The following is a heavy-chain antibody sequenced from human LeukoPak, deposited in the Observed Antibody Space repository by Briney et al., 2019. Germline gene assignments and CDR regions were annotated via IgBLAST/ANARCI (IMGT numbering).Heavy chain of an antibody. J-gene: IGHJ5*02. CDR1: GFTFSRSW. V-gene: IGHV3-7*04. Sequence: PGGSLRLSCAASGFTFSRSWMTWVRQAPGKGLEWVASINEDGSEIHYVDPVKGRFTISRDNAKDSLYLQMNSLTAEDTAMYYCVRAYHPGGWFDPWGQGTLVTVSS. D-gene: IGHD2-21*01. CDR2: INEDGSEI. CDR3: VRAYHPGGWFDP.